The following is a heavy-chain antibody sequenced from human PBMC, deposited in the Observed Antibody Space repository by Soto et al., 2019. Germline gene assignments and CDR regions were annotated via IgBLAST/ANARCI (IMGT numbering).Heavy chain of an antibody. CDR2: IYPCDSDI. J-gene: IGHJ4*02. D-gene: IGHD3-3*01. Sequence: GESLESSGYGVGYRFSNHWIAWVRQRPEKGLEGRGTIYPCDSDILYSPSFRGPVTISVDKSINPDYLQWGSLKASDTGKYYCARLYWEFWSGPDYWGQGTLVTVSS. CDR3: ARLYWEFWSGPDY. V-gene: IGHV5-51*01. CDR1: GYRFSNHW.